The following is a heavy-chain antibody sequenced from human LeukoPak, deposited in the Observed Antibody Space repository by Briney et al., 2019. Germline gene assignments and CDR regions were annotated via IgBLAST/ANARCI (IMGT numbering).Heavy chain of an antibody. V-gene: IGHV3-7*01. D-gene: IGHD6-19*01. CDR3: ATTVAGYPDDYFDY. J-gene: IGHJ4*02. CDR2: TNQDGSNN. Sequence: QTGGSLRLSCAASEFTFSNYWMSWVRQAPGKGLERVAHTNQDGSNNYYVDSVRGRFTISRDNAKNSLYLQMNSQRAEDTAVYYCATTVAGYPDDYFDYWGQGTLVTVSS. CDR1: EFTFSNYW.